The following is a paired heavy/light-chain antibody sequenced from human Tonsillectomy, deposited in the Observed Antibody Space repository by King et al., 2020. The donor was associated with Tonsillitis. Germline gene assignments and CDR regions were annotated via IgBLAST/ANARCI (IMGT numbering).Heavy chain of an antibody. CDR2: INYSGSA. CDR3: ARRLFRVFDTLFDF. Sequence: QVQLQQWGAGLLKPSETLSLTCAVYGGSLTGYSWNWIRQSPGKGLEWIGEINYSGSANYNPSLKSRVTISADTSKNQFSLKLSSVTAADTAVYYCARRLFRVFDTLFDFWGQGALVTVSS. CDR1: GGSLTGYS. J-gene: IGHJ4*02. D-gene: IGHD6-6*01. V-gene: IGHV4-34*01.
Light chain of an antibody. CDR3: MIWHNNAVV. Sequence: QAVLTQPSSLSASPGASASLTCTFRSDINVGTYRVYWYQQKPGSPPHYLLRYKSDSDKHQGSGVPSRFSGSKDGSANAGTLLISGLQSEDEADYYCMIWHNNAVVFGGGTKLTVL. CDR1: SDINVGTYR. V-gene: IGLV5-45*02. J-gene: IGLJ2*01. CDR2: YKSDSDK.